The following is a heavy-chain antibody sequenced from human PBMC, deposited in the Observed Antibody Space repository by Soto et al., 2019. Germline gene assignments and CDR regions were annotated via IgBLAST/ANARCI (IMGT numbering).Heavy chain of an antibody. Sequence: VQLVESGGGVVQPGRSLRLSCAASGFTFSDYAMHWVRQAPGKGLEWVAVVSHDGRNTLYADSVKGRFPISTDSSKNTVSLEMTSLRAEDTAVYYCAKGGRQWLVTSDFNFWGQGALVTVSS. D-gene: IGHD6-19*01. V-gene: IGHV3-30*18. CDR3: AKGGRQWLVTSDFNF. J-gene: IGHJ4*02. CDR2: VSHDGRNT. CDR1: GFTFSDYA.